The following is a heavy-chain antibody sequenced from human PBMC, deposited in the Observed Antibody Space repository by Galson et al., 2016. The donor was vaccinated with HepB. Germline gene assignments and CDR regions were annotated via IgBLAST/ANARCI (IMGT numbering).Heavy chain of an antibody. V-gene: IGHV3-11*04. CDR2: ISSSGSTM. CDR1: GFTFSDYY. D-gene: IGHD5-12*01. J-gene: IGHJ4*02. Sequence: SLRLSCAASGFTFSDYYMSWIRQAPGKGLEWVSYISSSGSTMFYADSVKGRFTISRDNARNSLFLQMNSLRADDTAVYYCAGAVGYSGYDYVDYWGQGTLVTVSS. CDR3: AGAVGYSGYDYVDY.